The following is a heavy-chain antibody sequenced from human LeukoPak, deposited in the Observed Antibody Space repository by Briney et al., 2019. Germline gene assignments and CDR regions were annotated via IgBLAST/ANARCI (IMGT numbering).Heavy chain of an antibody. CDR2: ISYDGSNK. CDR3: ARGIFWSGPYYFDY. Sequence: GGSLRLSCAASGFTFSSYAMHWVRQAPGKGLEWVAVISYDGSNKYYADSVKGRFTISRDNSKNTLYLQMNSLRAEDTAVYYCARGIFWSGPYYFDYWGQGTLVTVSS. D-gene: IGHD3-3*01. CDR1: GFTFSSYA. J-gene: IGHJ4*02. V-gene: IGHV3-30-3*01.